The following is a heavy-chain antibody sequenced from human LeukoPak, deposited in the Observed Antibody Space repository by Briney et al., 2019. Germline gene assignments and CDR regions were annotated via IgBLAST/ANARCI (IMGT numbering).Heavy chain of an antibody. CDR2: MNPNSGNT. D-gene: IGHD3-9*01. CDR3: ARASPYYDILTGYYYYYYMDV. Sequence: ASVKVSCKASGYTFTSYDINWVRQATGQGLEWMGWMNPNSGNTGPAQKFQGRVTMTRNTSISTAYMELSSLRSEDTAVYYCARASPYYDILTGYYYYYYMDVWGKGTTVTISS. V-gene: IGHV1-8*01. J-gene: IGHJ6*03. CDR1: GYTFTSYD.